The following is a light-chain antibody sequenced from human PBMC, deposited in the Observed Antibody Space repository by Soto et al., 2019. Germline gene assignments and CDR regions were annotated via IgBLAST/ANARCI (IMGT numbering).Light chain of an antibody. Sequence: EIVLTQSPGTLSLSPGERATLSCRASQSVSSSYLTWYQQKPGQPPRLLIYGPSSRATGIPDRFSGSGSGTDFTLTISRLEPEDFAVYYCQQYGRSPLTFGGGTKVEIK. CDR2: GPS. CDR1: QSVSSSY. V-gene: IGKV3-20*01. CDR3: QQYGRSPLT. J-gene: IGKJ4*01.